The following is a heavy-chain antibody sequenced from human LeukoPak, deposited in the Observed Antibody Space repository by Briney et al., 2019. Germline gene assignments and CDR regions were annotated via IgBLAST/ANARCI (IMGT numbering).Heavy chain of an antibody. Sequence: ASVKVSCKASEYTFTGYYIHWVRQAPGQGLEWMGWINCNSGGTKDAQKFQGRVTMTRDTSISTAYMELSRLRSDDTAVYYCARVVGSVRNYYYGMDVWGQGTTVTVSS. V-gene: IGHV1-2*02. CDR2: INCNSGGT. D-gene: IGHD2-15*01. J-gene: IGHJ6*02. CDR3: ARVVGSVRNYYYGMDV. CDR1: EYTFTGYY.